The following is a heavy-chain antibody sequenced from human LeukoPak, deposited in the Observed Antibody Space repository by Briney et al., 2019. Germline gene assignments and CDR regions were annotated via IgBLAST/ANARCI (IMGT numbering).Heavy chain of an antibody. D-gene: IGHD2-2*02. Sequence: ASVKVSCXASGYTFTGYYMHWVRQAPGQGLEWMGWINPNSGGTNYAQKFQGRVTMTRDTSISTAYMELSRLRSDDTAVYYCASSPYYCSSTSCYTYAFDIWGQGTMVTVSS. V-gene: IGHV1-2*02. CDR3: ASSPYYCSSTSCYTYAFDI. J-gene: IGHJ3*02. CDR1: GYTFTGYY. CDR2: INPNSGGT.